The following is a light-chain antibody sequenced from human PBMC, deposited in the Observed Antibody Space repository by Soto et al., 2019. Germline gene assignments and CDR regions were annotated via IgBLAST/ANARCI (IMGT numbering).Light chain of an antibody. CDR3: QQYDSYSWT. J-gene: IGKJ1*01. V-gene: IGKV1-5*03. Sequence: DIQMTQSPSPLSASLGDRVTITWRASQSISSWLAWYQQKTGKAPKLLIYKASTLKSGVPSRFSGSGYGTEFNLTISSLQPDDFAIYYCQQYDSYSWTFGQGTKVDIK. CDR1: QSISSW. CDR2: KAS.